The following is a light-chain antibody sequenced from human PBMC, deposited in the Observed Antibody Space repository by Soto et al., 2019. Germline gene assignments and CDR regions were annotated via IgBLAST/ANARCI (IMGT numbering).Light chain of an antibody. V-gene: IGLV2-14*03. CDR1: SSDVGGYNY. J-gene: IGLJ1*01. CDR2: DVT. Sequence: QSVLTQPASVSGSPGQSITVSCTGTSSDVGGYNYVSWYQHPGKAPRLMIYDVTNRPSGVSDRFSGSKSGNTASLTISGLQAEVYADYYCSSYRRGSTYVFGTGPKFTVL. CDR3: SSYRRGSTYV.